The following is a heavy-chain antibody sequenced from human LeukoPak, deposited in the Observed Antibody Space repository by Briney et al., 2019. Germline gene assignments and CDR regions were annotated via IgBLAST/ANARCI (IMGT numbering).Heavy chain of an antibody. Sequence: GESLKISCKGSGYSFTSYWIGWVRQMPGKGLEWMGIIYPGDSDTRYSPSFQGQVTISADKSISTAYLQWSSLKASDTAMYYRARERITMVRGVIIGPYYGMDVWGQGTTVTVSS. J-gene: IGHJ6*02. V-gene: IGHV5-51*01. CDR3: ARERITMVRGVIIGPYYGMDV. D-gene: IGHD3-10*01. CDR2: IYPGDSDT. CDR1: GYSFTSYW.